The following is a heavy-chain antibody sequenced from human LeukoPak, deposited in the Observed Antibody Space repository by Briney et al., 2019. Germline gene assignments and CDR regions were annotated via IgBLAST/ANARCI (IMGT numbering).Heavy chain of an antibody. D-gene: IGHD3-10*01. CDR1: GGSISSSRYY. CDR3: VRGPYGSGISNWFDP. CDR2: IYYNGDT. V-gene: IGHV4-61*01. Sequence: TSETLSLTCTVSGGSISSSRYYWSWIRQPPGKGLEWIAYIYYNGDTNYNPSLQSRVTVSVDTSKNQFSLNLTSVTAADTAVYYCVRGPYGSGISNWFDPWGQGTLVIVSS. J-gene: IGHJ5*02.